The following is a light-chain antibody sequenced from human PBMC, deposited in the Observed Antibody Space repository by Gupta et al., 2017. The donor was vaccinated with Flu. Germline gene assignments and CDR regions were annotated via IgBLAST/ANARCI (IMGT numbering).Light chain of an antibody. CDR1: NSNIGSHF. CDR3: AAWDDSLRGVV. CDR2: RNN. Sequence: QSVLPPPPSASGTPGKRVSISCSGTNSNIGSHFVFWYQQFPGTSPKLLVYRNNQRPSGVPDRFTGSKSGTSASLAINGLRSEDEADYYCAAWDDSLRGVVFGGGTTLTVL. V-gene: IGLV1-47*01. J-gene: IGLJ3*02.